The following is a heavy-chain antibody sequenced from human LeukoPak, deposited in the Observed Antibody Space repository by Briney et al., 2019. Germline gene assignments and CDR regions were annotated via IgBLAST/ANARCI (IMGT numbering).Heavy chain of an antibody. J-gene: IGHJ4*02. CDR1: GGSISSYS. CDR2: IYSSGST. V-gene: IGHV4-4*07. CDR3: ARGPNYYDSSGYFEFDY. D-gene: IGHD3-22*01. Sequence: YTLSLTCTVSGGSISSYSWSCIRQPAGKGLEWIGRIYSSGSTNYSPSLKSRVAMSVDTSKNQFSLKLRSVTAADTAVYYCARGPNYYDSSGYFEFDYWGQGTLVTVSS.